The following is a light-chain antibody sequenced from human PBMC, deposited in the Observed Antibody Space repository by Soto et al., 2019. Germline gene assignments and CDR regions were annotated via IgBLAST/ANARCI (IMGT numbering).Light chain of an antibody. V-gene: IGKV3-20*01. CDR2: GAS. CDR1: QSVSSSY. J-gene: IGKJ4*01. Sequence: EIVLTQSPGTLSLSPGDRATLSCRASQSVSSSYLAWYQQKPGQPPRLLIYGASSRATGIPDRFSGSGSRTDITLTITRLEPEDFAVYYCQHYRTSFGGGTKVEIK. CDR3: QHYRTS.